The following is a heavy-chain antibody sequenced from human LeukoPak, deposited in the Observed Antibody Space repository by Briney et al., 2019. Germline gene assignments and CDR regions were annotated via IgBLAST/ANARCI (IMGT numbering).Heavy chain of an antibody. J-gene: IGHJ4*02. CDR1: GYIFTSYA. Sequence: ASVKISCKASGYIFTSYAMHWVRQAPGQRLEWMGWINTGNGNTKYSQKFQGRVTITRDTSASIAYMELSSLRSEDTAVYYCARVSYSTGHIVGYYFDYWGQGTLVTVSS. D-gene: IGHD1-26*01. V-gene: IGHV1-3*04. CDR2: INTGNGNT. CDR3: ARVSYSTGHIVGYYFDY.